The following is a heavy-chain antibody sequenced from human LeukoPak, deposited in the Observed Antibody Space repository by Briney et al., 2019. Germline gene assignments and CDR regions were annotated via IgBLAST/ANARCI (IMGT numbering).Heavy chain of an antibody. D-gene: IGHD5-18*01. V-gene: IGHV4-4*07. CDR1: GGSISTYY. CDR3: ARERVGYSYGYNAFDI. Sequence: SETLSLTCAVSGGSISTYYWSWIRQPAGKGLEWIGRFYTSGSTNYNPSLKSRVTMSVDTSKNQFSLKLSSVTAADTAVYYCARERVGYSYGYNAFDIWGQGTMVTVSS. J-gene: IGHJ3*02. CDR2: FYTSGST.